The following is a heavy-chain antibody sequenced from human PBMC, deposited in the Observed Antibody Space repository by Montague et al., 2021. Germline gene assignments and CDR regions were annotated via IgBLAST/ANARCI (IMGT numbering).Heavy chain of an antibody. CDR2: VNERGSS. Sequence: SETLSLTCAVSGGSFSVHSWTWIRQSPGNRLEWIGEVNERGSSNFNPSLKSRLTISVDTSNKHLSLNLRSVTAADTAVYYCARRGMVGGGQKDYFYAMGVWGQGTTVIV. D-gene: IGHD1-26*01. J-gene: IGHJ6*02. V-gene: IGHV4-34*01. CDR3: ARRGMVGGGQKDYFYAMGV. CDR1: GGSFSVHS.